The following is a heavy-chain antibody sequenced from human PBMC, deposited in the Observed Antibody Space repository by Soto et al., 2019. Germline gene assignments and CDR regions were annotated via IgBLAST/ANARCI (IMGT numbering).Heavy chain of an antibody. V-gene: IGHV4-59*08. Sequence: SETLSLTCTVSGVSISSYCWSWIRQPPGKGLEWIGYIYYSGSTNYNPSLKSRVTISVDTSKNQFSLKLSSVTAADTAVYYCARMTMVRGVVQSDYWGQGALVTVSS. CDR2: IYYSGST. CDR3: ARMTMVRGVVQSDY. D-gene: IGHD3-10*01. J-gene: IGHJ4*02. CDR1: GVSISSYC.